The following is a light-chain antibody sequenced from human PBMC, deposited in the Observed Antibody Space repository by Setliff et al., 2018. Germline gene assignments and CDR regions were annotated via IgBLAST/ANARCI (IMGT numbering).Light chain of an antibody. J-gene: IGLJ1*01. V-gene: IGLV2-14*03. CDR3: SSYTTSGTYV. CDR2: DVT. Sequence: QSVLTQPASVSGSPGQWITISCSGTSSDVGGYNYVSWYQQHPGKAPKLMIYDVTNRPSGNSNRFSGSKSGNTASLTISGLQAEDDADYYCSSYTTSGTYVFGTGTKVTVL. CDR1: SSDVGGYNY.